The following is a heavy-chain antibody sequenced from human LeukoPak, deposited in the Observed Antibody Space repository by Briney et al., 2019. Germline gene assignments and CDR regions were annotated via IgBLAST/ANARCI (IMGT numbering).Heavy chain of an antibody. CDR3: TRVQDSDTSGYYYFYY. J-gene: IGHJ4*02. CDR2: IRSKTYGGTT. V-gene: IGHV3-49*03. Sequence: GGSLRLSCTASGFTFGDYAMSWFRQAPGKGLEWVGFIRSKTYGGTTEYAASVKARFTISRDDSKSIAYLQMNSLKTEDTAVYYCTRVQDSDTSGYYYFYYWGQGTLVTVSS. D-gene: IGHD3-22*01. CDR1: GFTFGDYA.